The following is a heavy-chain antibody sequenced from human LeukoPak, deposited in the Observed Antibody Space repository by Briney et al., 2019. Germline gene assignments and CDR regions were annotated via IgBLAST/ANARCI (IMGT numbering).Heavy chain of an antibody. V-gene: IGHV3-23*01. D-gene: IGHD3-22*01. J-gene: IGHJ4*02. CDR2: ISGSGGST. Sequence: GSLRLSCAASGFTFISYAMSWVRQAPGKGLEWVSAISGSGGSTYYADSVKGRFTISRDNSKNTLYLQMNSLRAEDTAVYYCAKEAYYYDSSGYYAYFDYWGQGTLVTVSS. CDR3: AKEAYYYDSSGYYAYFDY. CDR1: GFTFISYA.